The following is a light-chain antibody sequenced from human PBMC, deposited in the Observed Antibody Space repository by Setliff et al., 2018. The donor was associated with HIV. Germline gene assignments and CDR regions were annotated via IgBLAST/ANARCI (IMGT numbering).Light chain of an antibody. J-gene: IGLJ1*01. CDR1: SGSVSTSNY. V-gene: IGLV8-61*01. CDR3: LLYLSSGIYV. Sequence: QTVVSQEPAFSVSPGGTVTLTCGLTSGSVSTSNYPSWYQQTPGQAPRTPIYSTNIRSSAVPDRFSGSIVGNKAALTIAGAQADDESDYFCLLYLSSGIYVFGTGTKV. CDR2: STN.